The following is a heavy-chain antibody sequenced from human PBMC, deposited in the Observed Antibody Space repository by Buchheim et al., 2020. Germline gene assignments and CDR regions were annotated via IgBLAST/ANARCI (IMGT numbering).Heavy chain of an antibody. CDR2: ISGSGGST. Sequence: EVQLLESGGGLVQPGGSLRLSCAASGFTFSSYAMSWVRQAPGKGLEWVSAISGSGGSTYYADSVKGRFTISRDNSKNTLYLQMNSLRAEDTAVYYCAKDLLKDLWAYCGGDCYWVREGFNYWGQGTL. V-gene: IGHV3-23*01. CDR3: AKDLLKDLWAYCGGDCYWVREGFNY. J-gene: IGHJ4*02. D-gene: IGHD2-21*02. CDR1: GFTFSSYA.